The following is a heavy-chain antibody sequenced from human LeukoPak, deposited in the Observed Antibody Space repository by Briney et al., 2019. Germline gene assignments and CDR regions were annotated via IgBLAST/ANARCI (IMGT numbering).Heavy chain of an antibody. CDR3: ARDLRSSVVSRFDY. CDR1: GFTFSSYV. J-gene: IGHJ4*02. CDR2: IRYDGSNK. V-gene: IGHV3-33*08. Sequence: PGRSLRVSCAASGFTFSSYVMHWVRQAPGKGLEWVAFIRYDGSNKYYADSVKGRFTISRDNSKNSLYLQMNSLRAEDTAVYYCARDLRSSVVSRFDYWGQGTLVTGSS. D-gene: IGHD3-22*01.